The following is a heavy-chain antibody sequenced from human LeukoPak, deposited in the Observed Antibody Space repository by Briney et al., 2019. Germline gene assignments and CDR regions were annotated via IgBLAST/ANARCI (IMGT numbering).Heavy chain of an antibody. CDR3: TRVFVGDEYSSSGY. Sequence: GGSLRLSCAASGFTFSSYSMNWVRQAPGKGLEWVSSISSSSSYIYYADSVEGRFTISRDNAKNTLYLQMNSLKVEDTAVYYCTRVFVGDEYSSSGYWGQGTLVTVSS. J-gene: IGHJ4*02. V-gene: IGHV3-21*01. CDR2: ISSSSSYI. CDR1: GFTFSSYS. D-gene: IGHD6-13*01.